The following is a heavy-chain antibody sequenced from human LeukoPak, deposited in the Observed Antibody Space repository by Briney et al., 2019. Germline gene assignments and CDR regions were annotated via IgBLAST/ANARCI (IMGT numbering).Heavy chain of an antibody. Sequence: HGESLKISCKGSGYRFTSYWISWVRQMPGEGLEWMVRIDPSDSYTNYSPSFQGHVTISADKSISTAYLQWSSLKASDNAMYYCAQSRITGTTDWFDPWGQGTLVTVSS. CDR1: GYRFTSYW. CDR2: IDPSDSYT. CDR3: AQSRITGTTDWFDP. J-gene: IGHJ5*02. D-gene: IGHD1-7*01. V-gene: IGHV5-10-1*01.